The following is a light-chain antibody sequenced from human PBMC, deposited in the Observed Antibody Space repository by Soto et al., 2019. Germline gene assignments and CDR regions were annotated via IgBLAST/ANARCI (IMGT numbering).Light chain of an antibody. Sequence: EIVLTQSPGTLSLSPGERATLSCRASQSVSSSYLAWYQQKPGQAPRLLVYGSSNRATGVSDRFSGSGSGTDFTLTISSLEPEDFAVYYCLQSDNSHRTFGQGTKVEI. CDR1: QSVSSSY. CDR2: GSS. J-gene: IGKJ1*01. V-gene: IGKV3-20*01. CDR3: LQSDNSHRT.